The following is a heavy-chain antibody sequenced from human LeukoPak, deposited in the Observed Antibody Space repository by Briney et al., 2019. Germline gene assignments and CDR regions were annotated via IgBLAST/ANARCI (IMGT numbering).Heavy chain of an antibody. D-gene: IGHD4-17*01. J-gene: IGHJ3*02. CDR3: AKDHSDDYGSHDGFDI. Sequence: GGSLRLSCAASGFTFSSYSMNWVRQAPGKGLEWVSSISSSSSYIYYADSVKGRFTISRDNAKNSLYLQMNSLRAEDTAVYYCAKDHSDDYGSHDGFDIWGQGTMVTVSS. CDR2: ISSSSSYI. V-gene: IGHV3-21*01. CDR1: GFTFSSYS.